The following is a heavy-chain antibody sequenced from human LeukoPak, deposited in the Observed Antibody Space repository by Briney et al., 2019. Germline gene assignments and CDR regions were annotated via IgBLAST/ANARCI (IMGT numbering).Heavy chain of an antibody. CDR1: GFTFSSYS. CDR3: ARDGPYCSGGSCSATFDY. V-gene: IGHV3-21*01. CDR2: ISSSSSYI. Sequence: PGGSLRLSCAASGFTFSSYSMNWVRQAPGKGLEWVSSISSSSSYIYYADSVKGRFTISRDNAKNSLYLQMNSLRAEDTAVYYCARDGPYCSGGSCSATFDYWGQGTLVTVSS. J-gene: IGHJ4*02. D-gene: IGHD2-15*01.